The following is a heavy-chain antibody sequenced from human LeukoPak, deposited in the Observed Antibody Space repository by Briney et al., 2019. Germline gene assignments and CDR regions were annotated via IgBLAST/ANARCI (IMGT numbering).Heavy chain of an antibody. D-gene: IGHD6-6*01. V-gene: IGHV1-2*04. CDR2: INPNSGGT. CDR3: ARGLISRIAARRQYYYYYYGMDV. Sequence: ASVKVSCKASGYTFTGYYMHWVRQAPGQGLEWMGWINPNSGGTNYAQKFQGWVTMTRDTSISTAYMELSRLRSDDTAVYYCARGLISRIAARRQYYYYYYGMDVWGQGTTVTVSS. CDR1: GYTFTGYY. J-gene: IGHJ6*02.